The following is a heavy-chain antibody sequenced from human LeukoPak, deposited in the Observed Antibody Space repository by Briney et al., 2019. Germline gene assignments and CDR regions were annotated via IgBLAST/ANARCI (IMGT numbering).Heavy chain of an antibody. CDR3: AALYYDFWSGYPNWFDP. J-gene: IGHJ5*02. Sequence: TGGSLRLSCAASGFTFSSYSMNWVRQAPGKGLEWVSSISSSSSYIYYADSVKGRFTISRDNAKNSLYLQMNSLRAEDTAVYYCAALYYDFWSGYPNWFDPWGRGTLVTVSS. V-gene: IGHV3-21*01. CDR1: GFTFSSYS. D-gene: IGHD3-3*01. CDR2: ISSSSSYI.